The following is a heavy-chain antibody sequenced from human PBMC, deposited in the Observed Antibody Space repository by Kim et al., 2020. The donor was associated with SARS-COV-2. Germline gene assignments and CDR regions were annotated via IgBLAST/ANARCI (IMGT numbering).Heavy chain of an antibody. CDR2: IYYSGST. V-gene: IGHV4-59*13. CDR1: GGSISSYY. Sequence: SETLSLTCTVSGGSISSYYWSWIRQPPGKGLEWIGYIYYSGSTNYNPSLKSRVTISVDTSKNQFSLKLSSVSAADTAVYYCARGVGYSSGWATYYYYGMDVWGQGTTVTGSS. J-gene: IGHJ6*02. D-gene: IGHD6-19*01. CDR3: ARGVGYSSGWATYYYYGMDV.